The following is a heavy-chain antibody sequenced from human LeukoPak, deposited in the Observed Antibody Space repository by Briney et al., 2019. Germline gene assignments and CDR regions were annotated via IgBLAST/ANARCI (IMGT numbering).Heavy chain of an antibody. J-gene: IGHJ5*02. D-gene: IGHD2-21*02. CDR3: AKVVGYCGGDCYSEVDWFDP. CDR1: GFTFSSYG. V-gene: IGHV3-33*06. Sequence: GGSLRLSCAASGFTFSSYGMHWGRDAPGKGQEWVAVIWYDGSNKYYADSVKGRFTISRDNSKNTLYLQMNSLRAEDTAVYYCAKVVGYCGGDCYSEVDWFDPWGQGTLGTVSS. CDR2: IWYDGSNK.